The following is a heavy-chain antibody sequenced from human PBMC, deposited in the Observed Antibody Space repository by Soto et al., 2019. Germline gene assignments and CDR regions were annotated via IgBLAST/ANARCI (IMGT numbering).Heavy chain of an antibody. D-gene: IGHD1-7*01. CDR3: ARGLVYNLNYALGPCDP. Sequence: QVQLVQSGAEVKKPGASVTVSCKASGGTFSSYAISWVRQAPGQGLECMVGIIPIFGTANYAQKFQGRVTINADKSTRTAYMELSSLRSEDTAVYDCARGLVYNLNYALGPCDPWGQGTLVTV. J-gene: IGHJ5*02. V-gene: IGHV1-69*06. CDR2: IIPIFGTA. CDR1: GGTFSSYA.